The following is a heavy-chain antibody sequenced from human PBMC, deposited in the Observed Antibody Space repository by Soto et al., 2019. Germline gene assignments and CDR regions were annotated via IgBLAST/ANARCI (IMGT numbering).Heavy chain of an antibody. D-gene: IGHD6-19*01. J-gene: IGHJ6*03. CDR3: ARLSVAGNYYYYYYMDV. Sequence: SETLSLTCTVSGGSISSSSYYWGWIRQPPGKGLEWIGSIYYSGSTYYNPSLKSRVTISADTSKNQFSLKLSSVTAADTAVYYCARLSVAGNYYYYYYMDVWGKGTTVTVSS. CDR1: GGSISSSSYY. CDR2: IYYSGST. V-gene: IGHV4-39*01.